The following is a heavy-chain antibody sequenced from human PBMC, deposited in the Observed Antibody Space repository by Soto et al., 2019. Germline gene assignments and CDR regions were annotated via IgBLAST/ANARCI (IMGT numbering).Heavy chain of an antibody. J-gene: IGHJ3*02. D-gene: IGHD7-27*01. V-gene: IGHV4-61*01. CDR3: ARDQRTGDDAFDI. CDR2: IYYSGST. CDR1: GGSVSSGSYY. Sequence: SETLSLTCTVSGGSVSSGSYYWSWIRQPPGKGLEWIGYIYYSGSTNYNPSLKSRVTISVDTSKNQFSLKLSSVTAADTAVYYCARDQRTGDDAFDIWGQGTMDTVSS.